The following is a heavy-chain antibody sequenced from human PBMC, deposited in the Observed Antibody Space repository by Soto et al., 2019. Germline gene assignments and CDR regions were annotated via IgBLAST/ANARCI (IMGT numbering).Heavy chain of an antibody. V-gene: IGHV1-18*04. D-gene: IGHD5-12*01. CDR3: ARDRIVATIGGWFDP. CDR1: GYTFTSYG. CDR2: ISAYNGNT. Sequence: AASVKVSCKASGYTFTSYGISWVRQAPGQGLEWMGWISAYNGNTNYAQKLQGRVTMTTDTSTSTAYMELRSLRSDDTAVYYCARDRIVATIGGWFDPWGQGTLVTVSS. J-gene: IGHJ5*02.